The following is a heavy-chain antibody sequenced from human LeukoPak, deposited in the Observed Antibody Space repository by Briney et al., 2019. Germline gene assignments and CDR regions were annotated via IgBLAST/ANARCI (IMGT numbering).Heavy chain of an antibody. CDR1: GGSFSGYY. D-gene: IGHD1-1*01. CDR2: INHNGST. V-gene: IGHV4-34*01. CDR3: ARRGGRWVTTLPLDY. J-gene: IGHJ4*02. Sequence: SETLSLTCAVYGGSFSGYYWSWIRQPPGKGLEWIGEINHNGSTNYNPSLKSRVTISVDTSKNQFSLKLSSVTAADTAVYYGARRGGRWVTTLPLDYLGQGTLVTVSS.